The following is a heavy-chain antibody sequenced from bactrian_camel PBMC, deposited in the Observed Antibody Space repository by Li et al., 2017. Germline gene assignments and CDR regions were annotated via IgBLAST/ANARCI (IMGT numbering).Heavy chain of an antibody. D-gene: IGHD3*01. J-gene: IGHJ6*01. CDR1: GFSFSTYA. CDR3: AAGCDNIYDAVRELSFGY. V-gene: IGHV3S31*01. Sequence: DVQLVESGGGLVQPGRSLRLSCAASGFSFSTYAMSWVRQAPGKELECFSGINDAGTTTFYKNSVKGRFTVSRDNAKNTLHLQLNSLKPEDTAMYYCAAGCDNIYDAVRELSFGYWGQGTQVTVS. CDR2: INDAGTTT.